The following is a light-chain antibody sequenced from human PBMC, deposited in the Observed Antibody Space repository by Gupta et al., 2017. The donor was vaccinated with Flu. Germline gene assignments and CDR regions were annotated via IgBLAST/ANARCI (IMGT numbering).Light chain of an antibody. Sequence: IAFTQSPGTLSLSPGYRATLSCRASQSVRSSSLAWYQQKPGQAPRLLIYGASSRATGIPDRFSGSGSGTDFPLTISRLEPEDFAVYYCQQDGKSPRTFGQGTKVEIK. CDR2: GAS. V-gene: IGKV3-20*01. CDR3: QQDGKSPRT. CDR1: QSVRSSS. J-gene: IGKJ2*01.